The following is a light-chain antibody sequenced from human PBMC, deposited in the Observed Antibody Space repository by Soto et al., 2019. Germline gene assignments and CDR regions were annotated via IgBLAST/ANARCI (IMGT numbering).Light chain of an antibody. Sequence: QSVLTQPPSVSGAPGQRVTISCTGSSSNIGAGYDVHWYQQLPGTAPKLLIYGNSNRPSGVPDRFSGSKSGTSASLAITGLQAEDEADYYCQSYDSSLPRHVFGTGTKLTVL. CDR2: GNS. CDR1: SSNIGAGYD. J-gene: IGLJ1*01. CDR3: QSYDSSLPRHV. V-gene: IGLV1-40*01.